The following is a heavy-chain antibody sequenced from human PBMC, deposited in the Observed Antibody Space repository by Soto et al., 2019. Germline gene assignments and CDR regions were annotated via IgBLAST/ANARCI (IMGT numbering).Heavy chain of an antibody. CDR1: GFTVSSNY. CDR3: ARDRESYSSSRDAFDI. D-gene: IGHD6-6*01. V-gene: IGHV3-53*01. CDR2: IYSGGST. J-gene: IGHJ3*02. Sequence: GGSLRLSCAASGFTVSSNYMSWVRQAPGKGLEWVSVIYSGGSTYYADSVKGRFTISRDNSKNTLYLQMNSLRAEDTAVYYCARDRESYSSSRDAFDIWGQGTMVTVSS.